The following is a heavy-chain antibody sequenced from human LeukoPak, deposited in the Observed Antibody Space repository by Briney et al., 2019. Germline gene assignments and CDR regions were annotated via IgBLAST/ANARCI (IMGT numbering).Heavy chain of an antibody. D-gene: IGHD3/OR15-3a*01. CDR3: AREGRFLDRSPVDY. V-gene: IGHV3-74*01. CDR2: IKSDGSST. J-gene: IGHJ4*02. CDR1: GFTFSSYW. Sequence: GGSLRLSCAASGFTFSSYWIHWVRQAPGQGLVWVSGIKSDGSSTSYADSVKGRFTVSRDNAKNTLYLQMNSLRAEDTAVYYCAREGRFLDRSPVDYWGQGSLVTVSS.